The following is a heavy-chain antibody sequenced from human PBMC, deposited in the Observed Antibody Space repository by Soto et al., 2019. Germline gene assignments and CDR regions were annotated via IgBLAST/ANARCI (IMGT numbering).Heavy chain of an antibody. CDR3: ARENPDVEIVATIFDYYYGMDV. Sequence: ASVKVSCKASGYTFTSYAMHWVRQAPGQRLEWMGWINAGNGNTKYSQKFQGRVTITRDTSASTAYMELSSLRSEDTAVYYCARENPDVEIVATIFDYYYGMDVWGQGTTVTVSS. CDR2: INAGNGNT. D-gene: IGHD5-12*01. V-gene: IGHV1-3*01. CDR1: GYTFTSYA. J-gene: IGHJ6*02.